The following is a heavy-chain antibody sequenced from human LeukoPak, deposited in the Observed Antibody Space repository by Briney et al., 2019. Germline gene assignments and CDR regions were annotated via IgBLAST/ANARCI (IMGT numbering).Heavy chain of an antibody. CDR2: IRSKANSYAT. CDR1: GFTFSNAW. Sequence: GGSLRLSCAAPGFTFSNAWMSWVRQAPGKGLEWVGRIRSKANSYATAYAASVKGRFTISRDDSKNTAYLQMNSLKTEDTAVYYCTRPGGSVSYWSDYWGQGTLVTVSS. CDR3: TRPGGSVSYWSDY. D-gene: IGHD1-26*01. J-gene: IGHJ4*02. V-gene: IGHV3-73*01.